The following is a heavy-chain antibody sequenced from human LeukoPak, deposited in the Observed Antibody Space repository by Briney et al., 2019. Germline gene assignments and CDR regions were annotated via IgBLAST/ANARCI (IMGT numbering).Heavy chain of an antibody. J-gene: IGHJ5*02. D-gene: IGHD2-15*01. CDR2: IYYTGST. CDR1: GGSVSSGSFY. Sequence: SETLSLTCSVSGGSVSSGSFYWSWIRQPPGKGLEWIGYIYYTGSTKYSPSLKSRVTISIDTSKNQFSLKVSSVTAADTAVYYCARTGYCTGGSSYGGYFEPWGQGTLVSVSS. CDR3: ARTGYCTGGSSYGGYFEP. V-gene: IGHV4-61*01.